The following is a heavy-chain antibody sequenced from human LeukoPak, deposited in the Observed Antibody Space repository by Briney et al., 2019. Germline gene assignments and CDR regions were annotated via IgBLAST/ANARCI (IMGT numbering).Heavy chain of an antibody. CDR1: GFTFSSYW. V-gene: IGHV3-7*01. CDR3: ARVSSLAVAGFFDY. Sequence: QPGGSLRLSCAASGFTFSSYWMNWVRQAPGKGLEWVANIKQDGSEKAYVDSVKGRFTISRDNAKNSLYLQMNSLRAEDTAVYYCARVSSLAVAGFFDYWGQGILVTVSS. D-gene: IGHD6-19*01. J-gene: IGHJ4*02. CDR2: IKQDGSEK.